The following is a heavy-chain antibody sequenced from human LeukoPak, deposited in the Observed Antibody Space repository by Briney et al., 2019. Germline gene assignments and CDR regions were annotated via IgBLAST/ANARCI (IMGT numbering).Heavy chain of an antibody. Sequence: GGSLRLFCGVCGFTFSSYAMSWVRQAPGGGLEWVSDISGSGGSTYYAECVKGRFTISRDNSKNTLYLQMNSLRDEDTAVYYCAKALMVAATSYYFDYWGQGTLVTVSS. D-gene: IGHD2-15*01. J-gene: IGHJ4*02. V-gene: IGHV3-23*01. CDR3: AKALMVAATSYYFDY. CDR2: ISGSGGST. CDR1: GFTFSSYA.